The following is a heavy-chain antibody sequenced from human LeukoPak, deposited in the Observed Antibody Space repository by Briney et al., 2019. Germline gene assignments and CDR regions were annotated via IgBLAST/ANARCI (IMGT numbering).Heavy chain of an antibody. J-gene: IGHJ4*02. CDR2: IIWNGETT. D-gene: IGHD3-10*01. V-gene: IGHV3-20*04. CDR3: ATHSYYYGSGSYPHYLDY. Sequence: PGGSLRLSCAASGFIFEDNGMSWVRQAPGKGLEWVSGIIWNGETTGYVDSVKGRFTISRDNAKNSLYLQMNSLRAEDTALYYCATHSYYYGSGSYPHYLDYWGQGTLVTVSS. CDR1: GFIFEDNG.